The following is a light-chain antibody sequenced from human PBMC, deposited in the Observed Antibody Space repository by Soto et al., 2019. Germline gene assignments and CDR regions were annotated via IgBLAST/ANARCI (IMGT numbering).Light chain of an antibody. CDR1: SSNIGAGYD. V-gene: IGLV1-40*01. Sequence: QSVLTQPPSVSGAPGQRVTISCTGSSSNIGAGYDVHWYQQLPGTAPKLLIYGNSNRPSGVPDRFSGSKSGTSASLAITGLQAEDEADYSCQSYDSSLSGYVFGTGTKHTVL. CDR3: QSYDSSLSGYV. CDR2: GNS. J-gene: IGLJ1*01.